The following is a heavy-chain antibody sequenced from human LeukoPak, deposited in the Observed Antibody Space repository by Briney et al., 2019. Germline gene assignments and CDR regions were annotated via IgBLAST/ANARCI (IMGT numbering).Heavy chain of an antibody. J-gene: IGHJ3*02. CDR2: IYYSGSN. CDR1: GGTISSGGYY. CDR3: ARRAGDAFDI. Sequence: TLSLTCTVSGGTISSGGYYWGWLRQHQGKGLVWIGYIYYSGSNYYNPSLKSRDTITVDTSKKQISLKLSSVTAADTAVDYCARRAGDAFDIWGQGTMVTVSS. V-gene: IGHV4-31*03.